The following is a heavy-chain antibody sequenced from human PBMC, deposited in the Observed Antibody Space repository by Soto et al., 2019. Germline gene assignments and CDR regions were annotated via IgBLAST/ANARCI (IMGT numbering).Heavy chain of an antibody. D-gene: IGHD3-9*01. V-gene: IGHV4-31*11. CDR1: VVSIISADSY. CDR2: IAYSGDT. J-gene: IGHJ4*02. CDR3: ARDFERSSIAS. Sequence: PWETLSLTCVFSVVSIISADSYCFWIRKHPGKGLEWIGYIAYSGDTYYNPSLRSRVTISADTSENKFSLTLKSVTAADTAVYFCARDFERSSIASWGQGTPVTVSS.